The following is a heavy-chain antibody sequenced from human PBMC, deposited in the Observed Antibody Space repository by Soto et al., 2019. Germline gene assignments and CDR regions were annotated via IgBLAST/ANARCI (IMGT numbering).Heavy chain of an antibody. CDR3: AADSGYCSGGNCEDY. J-gene: IGHJ4*02. CDR2: IYYSGST. Sequence: SETLSLTCTVSGGSISSSSYYWGWIRQPPGKGLEWIGSIYYSGSTYYNPSLKSRVTISVDTSKNQFSLKLSSVTAADTAVYYCAADSGYCSGGNCEDYWGQGTLVTVSS. CDR1: GGSISSSSYY. D-gene: IGHD2-15*01. V-gene: IGHV4-39*01.